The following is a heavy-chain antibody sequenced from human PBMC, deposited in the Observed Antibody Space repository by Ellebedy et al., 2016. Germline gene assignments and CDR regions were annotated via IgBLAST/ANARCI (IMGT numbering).Heavy chain of an antibody. CDR2: ISYDGSNK. D-gene: IGHD3-3*01. CDR1: GFTFSSYA. V-gene: IGHV3-30*03. J-gene: IGHJ4*02. CDR3: TRDGSEWSRDV. Sequence: GGSLRLXXAASGFTFSSYAMHWVRQAPGKGLEWVAVISYDGSNKYYADSVKGRFTISRDNSKNTLYLQMNSLRAEDTAVYYCTRDGSEWSRDVWGQGTLVTVSS.